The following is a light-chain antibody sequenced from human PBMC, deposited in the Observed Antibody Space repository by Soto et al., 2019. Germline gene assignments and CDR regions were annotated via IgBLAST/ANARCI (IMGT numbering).Light chain of an antibody. CDR2: GNS. CDR3: QSYDSSLSGSV. J-gene: IGLJ2*01. CDR1: SSNIGAGYD. Sequence: QSVLTQPPSVSGAPGQRVTISCTGRSSNIGAGYDVHWYQQLPGTAPKLLVYGNSNRPSGVPDRFSGSKSGTSASLAITGLQAEDEAASSFQSYDSSLSGSVFCGGTKLTVL. V-gene: IGLV1-40*01.